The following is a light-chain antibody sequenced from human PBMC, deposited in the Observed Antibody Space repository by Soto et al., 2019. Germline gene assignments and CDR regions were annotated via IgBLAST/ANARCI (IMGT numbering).Light chain of an antibody. J-gene: IGKJ2*01. V-gene: IGKV1-33*01. Sequence: DIQMTQSPSSLSASVGDRVTITCQASQDISNYLNWYQQKPGKAPKLLIYDASNVETGVPSRFSGSGSGTDVNFTISSLQPEAIATYYCQQSDNLPYTCGQGTKLEIK. CDR2: DAS. CDR3: QQSDNLPYT. CDR1: QDISNY.